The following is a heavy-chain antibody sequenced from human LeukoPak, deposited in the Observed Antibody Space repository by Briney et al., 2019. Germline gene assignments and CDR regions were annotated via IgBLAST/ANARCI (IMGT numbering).Heavy chain of an antibody. Sequence: ASVKVSCKASGYTFADYFIHWVRQAPGQGLEWMGRINPNSGGAEYAPKFQGWVTMTRDTSISTAYVEVSRLISDDTAVYYCARDLTSTSNWEFDYWGQGTLVIASS. D-gene: IGHD1-26*01. V-gene: IGHV1-2*04. J-gene: IGHJ4*02. CDR1: GYTFADYF. CDR3: ARDLTSTSNWEFDY. CDR2: INPNSGGA.